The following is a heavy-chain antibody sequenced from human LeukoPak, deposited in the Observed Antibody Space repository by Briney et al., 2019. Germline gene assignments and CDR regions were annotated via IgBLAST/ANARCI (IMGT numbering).Heavy chain of an antibody. J-gene: IGHJ6*02. CDR3: AKAYSNYGVYYYAMDV. V-gene: IGHV3-23*01. CDR1: EXTFSSYA. Sequence: PGGSLRLSCAASEXTFSSYAMSWVRQAPGKGREWVSRISGSGGSTYYAHSVQGRFTISRGNSKNTLYLQMDSLRAEDTAVYYCAKAYSNYGVYYYAMDVWGQGTTVTVSS. CDR2: ISGSGGST. D-gene: IGHD4-11*01.